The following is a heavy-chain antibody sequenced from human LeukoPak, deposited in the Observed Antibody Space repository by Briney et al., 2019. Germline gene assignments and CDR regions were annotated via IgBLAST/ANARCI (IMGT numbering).Heavy chain of an antibody. CDR3: ARGPVRDYSNY. J-gene: IGHJ4*02. CDR1: GFTFSSYG. Sequence: LRLSCAASGFTFSSYGMHWIRQHPGKGLEWIGYIYYSGSTYYNPSLKSRLTISLDTSNNQFSLKLSSVTAADTAVYYCARGPVRDYSNYWGQGTLVTVSS. CDR2: IYYSGST. V-gene: IGHV4-31*02. D-gene: IGHD4-11*01.